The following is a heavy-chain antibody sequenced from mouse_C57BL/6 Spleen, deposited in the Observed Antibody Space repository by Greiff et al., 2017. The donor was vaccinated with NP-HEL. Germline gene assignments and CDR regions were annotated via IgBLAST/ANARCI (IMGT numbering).Heavy chain of an antibody. J-gene: IGHJ3*01. V-gene: IGHV5-16*01. CDR1: GFTFSDYY. Sequence: EVQVVESEGGLVQPGSSMKLSCTASGFTFSDYYMAWVRQVPEKGLEWVANINYDGSSTYYLDSLKSRFIISRDNAKNILYLQMSSLKSEDTATYYCARERAGTFAYWGQGTLVTVSA. CDR2: INYDGSST. D-gene: IGHD4-1*01. CDR3: ARERAGTFAY.